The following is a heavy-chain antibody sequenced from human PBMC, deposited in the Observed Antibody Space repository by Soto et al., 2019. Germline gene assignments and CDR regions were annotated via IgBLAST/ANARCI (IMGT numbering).Heavy chain of an antibody. D-gene: IGHD3-3*01. Sequence: EVQLLESGGGLVQPGGSLRLSCAASGFTFSSYAMRWVRQAPVKGLEWVSAISGSGDSTYYADSVKGRFTISRDNSKNPLYPERNSLRAEEPAVYFCAGRGSWSYYDYWGQGTLVTVSS. V-gene: IGHV3-23*01. CDR2: ISGSGDST. J-gene: IGHJ4*02. CDR3: AGRGSWSYYDY. CDR1: GFTFSSYA.